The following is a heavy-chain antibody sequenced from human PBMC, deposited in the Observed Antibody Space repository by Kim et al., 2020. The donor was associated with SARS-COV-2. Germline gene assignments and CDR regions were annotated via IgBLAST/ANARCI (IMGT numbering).Heavy chain of an antibody. J-gene: IGHJ3*02. Sequence: GGSLRLSCAASGFTFSSYSMNWVRQAPGKGLEWVSYISSSSSIKYYADSVKGRFTISRDNAKNSLYLQMNSLRDEDTAVYYCAREKSLLDLSGYDYHDAFDIWGQGTMVTVSS. D-gene: IGHD5-12*01. CDR2: ISSSSSIK. CDR3: AREKSLLDLSGYDYHDAFDI. V-gene: IGHV3-48*02. CDR1: GFTFSSYS.